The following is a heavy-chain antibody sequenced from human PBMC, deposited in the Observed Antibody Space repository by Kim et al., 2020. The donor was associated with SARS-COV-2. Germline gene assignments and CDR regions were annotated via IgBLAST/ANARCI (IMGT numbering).Heavy chain of an antibody. CDR2: ISSSSSYI. Sequence: GGSLRLSCAASGFTFSSYSMNWVRQAPGKGLEWVSSISSSSSYIYYADSVKGRFTISRDNAKNSLYLQMNSLRAEDTAVYYCARDDSPYELQPFDYWGQGTLVTVSS. D-gene: IGHD1-7*01. J-gene: IGHJ4*02. V-gene: IGHV3-21*01. CDR1: GFTFSSYS. CDR3: ARDDSPYELQPFDY.